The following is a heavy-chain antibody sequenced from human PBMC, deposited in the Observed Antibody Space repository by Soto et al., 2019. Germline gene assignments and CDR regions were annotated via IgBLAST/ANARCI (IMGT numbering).Heavy chain of an antibody. V-gene: IGHV4-59*08. CDR1: GGSISSYY. Sequence: QVQLQESGPGLVKPSETLSLTCTVSGGSISSYYWSWIRQPPGKGLEWIGYIYYSGSTNYNPSLRSGVTISVDTSKHQFSLQLSSVTAADTAVYYCARRYGDCFDYWGQGTLVTVSS. D-gene: IGHD4-17*01. CDR2: IYYSGST. CDR3: ARRYGDCFDY. J-gene: IGHJ4*02.